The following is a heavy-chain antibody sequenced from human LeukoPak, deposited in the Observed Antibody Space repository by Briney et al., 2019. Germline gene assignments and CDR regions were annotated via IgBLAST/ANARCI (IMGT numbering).Heavy chain of an antibody. CDR3: AKYQQLVKNFDY. CDR1: GFTFSNFW. D-gene: IGHD6-13*01. CDR2: IKLDGSAT. V-gene: IGHV3-7*03. J-gene: IGHJ4*02. Sequence: GGSLRLSCAASGFTFSNFWMAWVRQVPGKGPEWVADIKLDGSATYYLDSVRGRFTISRDNAMNSLYLQMHSLRAEDTAVYYCAKYQQLVKNFDYWGQGTLVTVSS.